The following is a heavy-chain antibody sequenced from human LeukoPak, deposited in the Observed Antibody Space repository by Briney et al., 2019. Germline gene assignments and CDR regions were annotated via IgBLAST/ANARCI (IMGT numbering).Heavy chain of an antibody. J-gene: IGHJ4*02. CDR3: AKSPSWGPAAAGMRLDY. Sequence: GGSLRLSCAASGFTFSSYAMSWVRQAPGKGLEWVSIVSISGGTTYFADSVKGRFTISRDNSENTLYLQMNSLRAEDTAVYYCAKSPSWGPAAAGMRLDYWGQGTLVTVSS. D-gene: IGHD6-13*01. CDR2: VSISGGTT. CDR1: GFTFSSYA. V-gene: IGHV3-23*01.